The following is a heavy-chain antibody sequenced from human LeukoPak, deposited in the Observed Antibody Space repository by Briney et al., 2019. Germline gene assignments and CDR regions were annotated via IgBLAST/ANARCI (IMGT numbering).Heavy chain of an antibody. J-gene: IGHJ3*02. CDR2: IYYTGTI. CDR3: ARQGRDSSDWLGAFDI. CDR1: GVSINGYY. D-gene: IGHD6-19*01. V-gene: IGHV4-59*08. Sequence: KASETLSLTCTVSGVSINGYYWSWIRQPPGKGLEWIGYIYYTGTINYNPSLRSRLTISVDTSKNQFSLNLSSVTAADTAVYYCARQGRDSSDWLGAFDIWGPGKMVTVSS.